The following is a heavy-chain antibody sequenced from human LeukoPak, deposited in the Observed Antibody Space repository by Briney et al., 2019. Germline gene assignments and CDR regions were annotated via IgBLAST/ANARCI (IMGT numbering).Heavy chain of an antibody. CDR2: ISAYNGNT. V-gene: IGHV1-18*04. J-gene: IGHJ4*02. CDR3: ARERWFGGEMMFDY. CDR1: GYTFTSYG. D-gene: IGHD3-10*01. Sequence: ASVKVSCKASGYTFTSYGISWVRQAPGQGLEWMGWISAYNGNTNYAQKLQGRVTMTTDTSTSTAYMELRSPRSDDTAVYYCARERWFGGEMMFDYWGQGTLVTVSS.